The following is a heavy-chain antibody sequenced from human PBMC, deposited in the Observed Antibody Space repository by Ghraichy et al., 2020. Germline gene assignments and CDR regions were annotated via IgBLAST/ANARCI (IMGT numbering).Heavy chain of an antibody. J-gene: IGHJ4*02. Sequence: SETLSLTCTVSGGSISSGEYYWSWIRQHPGKGLEWIGCIYDSGSTYYNPSLESRLTISVDTSRNHFSLKLSSVTAADTAIYYCVAGHARLKTGYWGQGTLVTVSP. CDR3: VAGHARLKTGY. V-gene: IGHV4-31*03. CDR1: GGSISSGEYY. D-gene: IGHD5/OR15-5a*01. CDR2: IYDSGST.